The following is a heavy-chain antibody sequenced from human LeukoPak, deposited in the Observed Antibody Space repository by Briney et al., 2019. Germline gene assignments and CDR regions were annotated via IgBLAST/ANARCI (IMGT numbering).Heavy chain of an antibody. CDR2: IKRDGSEK. CDR1: GFIFSSYW. CDR3: ARGRGDNSDWYFDL. Sequence: GGSLRLSCAASGFIFSSYWMSWVRQAPGKGLEWVANIKRDGSEKYYVDSVKGRFTISRDDSKHTQYLQMDSLRAEDTAVYYCARGRGDNSDWYFDLWGRGTLVTVSS. J-gene: IGHJ2*01. V-gene: IGHV3-7*02. D-gene: IGHD2-21*01.